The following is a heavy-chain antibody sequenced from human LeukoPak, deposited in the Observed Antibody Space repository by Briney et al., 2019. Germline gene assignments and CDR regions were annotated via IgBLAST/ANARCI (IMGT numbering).Heavy chain of an antibody. CDR1: GFTFSDYY. J-gene: IGHJ4*02. V-gene: IGHV3-11*03. Sequence: GGSLRLSCATSGFTFSDYYMSWMRQATGKGLEWVSYISSSGTYINSADSVKGRFTISRDYPKNSLYLQMSSLRAEDTAVYYCARQGGDILTGYLDYWGQGTLVTVSS. CDR3: ARQGGDILTGYLDY. D-gene: IGHD3-9*01. CDR2: ISSSGTYI.